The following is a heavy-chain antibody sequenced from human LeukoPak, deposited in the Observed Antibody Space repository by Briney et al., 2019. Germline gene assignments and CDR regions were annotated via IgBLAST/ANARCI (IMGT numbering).Heavy chain of an antibody. V-gene: IGHV3-23*01. J-gene: IGHJ4*02. D-gene: IGHD3-3*01. Sequence: GGSLRLSCAASGSTFSSYAISWVRPAPGKGLEWVSAISGSGGTTYYADSVKGRFTISRDNSKNTLYLQMNSLRAEDTAVYYCATDYDFWSGSDYWGQGTLVTVSS. CDR3: ATDYDFWSGSDY. CDR2: ISGSGGTT. CDR1: GSTFSSYA.